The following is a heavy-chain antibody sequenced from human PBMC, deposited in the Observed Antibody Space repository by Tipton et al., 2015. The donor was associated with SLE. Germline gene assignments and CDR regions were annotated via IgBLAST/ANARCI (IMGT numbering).Heavy chain of an antibody. CDR2: IYYSGST. CDR3: ARSVGTWGSQYFDL. J-gene: IGHJ2*01. V-gene: IGHV4-39*07. Sequence: TLSLTCTVSGGSISSSSYYWGWIRQPPGKGLEWIGSIYYSGSTYYNPSLKSRVTISVDASKNQFSLKLSSVTAADTAVYYCARSVGTWGSQYFDLWGRGTLVTVSS. D-gene: IGHD7-27*01. CDR1: GGSISSSSYY.